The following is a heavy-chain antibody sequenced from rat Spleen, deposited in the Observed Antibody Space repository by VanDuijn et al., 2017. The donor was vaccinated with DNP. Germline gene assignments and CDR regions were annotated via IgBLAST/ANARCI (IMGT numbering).Heavy chain of an antibody. CDR1: GFTFSAYY. Sequence: EVQLVESGGGLVQPGRSLKLSCAASGFTFSAYYMAWVRQAPTKGLEWVAYIGSDGYAPYYGDSVKGRFAISRDKAKSTLYLQMNSLRSEDMATYYCIRWNSGHFDYWGQGVMVTVSS. CDR2: IGSDGYAP. CDR3: IRWNSGHFDY. D-gene: IGHD4-3*01. V-gene: IGHV5-22*01. J-gene: IGHJ2*01.